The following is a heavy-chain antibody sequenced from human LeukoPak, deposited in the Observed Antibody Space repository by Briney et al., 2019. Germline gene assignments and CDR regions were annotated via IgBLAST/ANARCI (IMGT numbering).Heavy chain of an antibody. CDR3: ARQGDCSGGSCYELDY. D-gene: IGHD2-15*01. V-gene: IGHV5-51*01. J-gene: IGHJ4*02. Sequence: GESLKISCKGSGYSFTSYWIGWVRQMPGKGLEWMGIIYPGDSDTRYSPSFQGHVTISADKSTSTAYLQWSSLKASDTAMYYCARQGDCSGGSCYELDYWGQGTLVTVSS. CDR2: IYPGDSDT. CDR1: GYSFTSYW.